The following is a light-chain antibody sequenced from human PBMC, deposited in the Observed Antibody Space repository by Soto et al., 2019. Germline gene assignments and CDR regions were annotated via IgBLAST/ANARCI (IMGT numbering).Light chain of an antibody. Sequence: QSVLTQPPSASGTPGQRVTISCSGSSSNIGSNTVNWYQQIPGTAPKLLIYSNNQRPSGVPDRFSGSKSGTSASLAISGLQSEDEADYYCAAWDDSLNGFYVFGTGTKLTVL. CDR1: SSNIGSNT. V-gene: IGLV1-44*01. CDR3: AAWDDSLNGFYV. J-gene: IGLJ1*01. CDR2: SNN.